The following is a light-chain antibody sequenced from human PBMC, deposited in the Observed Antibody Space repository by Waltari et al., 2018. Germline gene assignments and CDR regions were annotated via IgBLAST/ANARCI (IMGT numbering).Light chain of an antibody. J-gene: IGLJ2*01. V-gene: IGLV1-40*01. CDR2: GNN. Sequence: QSVLTQPPSVSGAPGQRVTISCPGSSSNTGAGYAVHWYQQFPGTAPKVLIYGNNNRPSGVPDRFSGSKSDTSASLAITGLQAEDEADYYCQSYDGNLSDVIFGGGTKLTVL. CDR1: SSNTGAGYA. CDR3: QSYDGNLSDVI.